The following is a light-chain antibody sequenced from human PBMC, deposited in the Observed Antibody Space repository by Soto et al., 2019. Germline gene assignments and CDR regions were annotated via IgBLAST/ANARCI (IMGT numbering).Light chain of an antibody. Sequence: QSALTQPASVSGSLGQSITISCTGTSSDVGGYNYVSWYQQHPGKAPKLVMYEVSNRPSGVSNRFSGSKSANTASLSISGLQAEDEADYYCSSYTSSSTWVFGGGTKVTVL. V-gene: IGLV2-14*01. J-gene: IGLJ3*02. CDR3: SSYTSSSTWV. CDR2: EVS. CDR1: SSDVGGYNY.